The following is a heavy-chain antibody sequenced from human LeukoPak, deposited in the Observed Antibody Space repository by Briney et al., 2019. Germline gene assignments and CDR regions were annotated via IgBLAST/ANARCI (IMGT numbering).Heavy chain of an antibody. V-gene: IGHV4-59*08. CDR1: GGSISSYY. D-gene: IGHD3-10*01. J-gene: IGHJ5*02. CDR3: ARHRQQLLWFGDNWFDP. CDR2: IYYSGST. Sequence: SETLSLTCTVSGGSISSYYWSWIRQPPGRGLEWIGYIYYSGSTNYNPSLKSRVTISVDTSKNQFSLKLSSVTAADTAVYYCARHRQQLLWFGDNWFDPWGQGTLVTVSS.